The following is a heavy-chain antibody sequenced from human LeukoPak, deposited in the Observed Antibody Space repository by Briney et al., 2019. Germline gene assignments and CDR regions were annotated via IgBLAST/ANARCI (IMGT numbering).Heavy chain of an antibody. J-gene: IGHJ4*02. CDR3: ARATTTRTRFDY. D-gene: IGHD4-17*01. Sequence: GGSLRLSCAASGFTFSSYAMSWVRQAPGKGLEWVSAISVSGGSTYYADSVKGRFTISRDNSKNTLYLQMNSLRDEDTAVYFCARATTTRTRFDYWGQGTLVTVSS. CDR2: ISVSGGST. CDR1: GFTFSSYA. V-gene: IGHV3-23*01.